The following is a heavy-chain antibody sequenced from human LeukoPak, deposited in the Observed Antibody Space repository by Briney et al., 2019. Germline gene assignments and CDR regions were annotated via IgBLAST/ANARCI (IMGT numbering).Heavy chain of an antibody. J-gene: IGHJ4*02. CDR1: GFTFSGYA. V-gene: IGHV3-30*04. CDR2: ISYDGSNK. CDR3: ARDYDSSGSYFDY. Sequence: GGSLRLSCAASGFTFSGYAMHWVRQAPGKGLEWVAVISYDGSNKYYADSVKGRFTISRDNSKNTLYLQMNSLRAEDTAVYYCARDYDSSGSYFDYWGQGTLVTVSS. D-gene: IGHD3-22*01.